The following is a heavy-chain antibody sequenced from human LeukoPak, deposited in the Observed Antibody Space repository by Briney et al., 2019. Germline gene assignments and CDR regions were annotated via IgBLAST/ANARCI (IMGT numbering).Heavy chain of an antibody. V-gene: IGHV3-30*18. D-gene: IGHD1-1*01. CDR3: AKGRVRQFDPFDY. CDR2: ISYDGSNK. CDR1: GFTFSSYG. Sequence: PGGSLRLSCAASGFTFSSYGMHWVRQAPGKGLEWVAVISYDGSNKYYADSVKGRFTISRDNSKNTLYLQMNSLRVEDTAVYYCAKGRVRQFDPFDYWGQGTLVTVSS. J-gene: IGHJ4*02.